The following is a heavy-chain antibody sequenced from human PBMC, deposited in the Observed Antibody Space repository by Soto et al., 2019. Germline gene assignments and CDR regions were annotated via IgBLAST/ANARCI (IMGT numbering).Heavy chain of an antibody. J-gene: IGHJ5*02. CDR3: AREGGYYGSGSFRFDP. CDR1: GGTFSSYT. CDR2: IIPILGIA. Sequence: QVQLVQSGAEVKKSGSSVKVSCKASGGTFSSYTISWVRQAPGQGLEWMGRIIPILGIANYAQKFQGRVTITADKSTSTAYMELSSLRSEDTAVYYCAREGGYYGSGSFRFDPWGQGTLVTVSS. V-gene: IGHV1-69*08. D-gene: IGHD3-10*01.